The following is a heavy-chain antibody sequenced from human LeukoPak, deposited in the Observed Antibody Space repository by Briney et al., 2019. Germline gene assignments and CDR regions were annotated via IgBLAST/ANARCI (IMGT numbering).Heavy chain of an antibody. CDR1: GPNFPNYW. J-gene: IGHJ4*02. V-gene: IGHV5-51*01. Sequence: GESLKISCKASGPNFPNYWIGWVRQMPGQGPEWVGIIHPSNSDTKHNPSFQGRVTISADTSTTTAYLQWSSLRASDTAMYYCARHVYDILTGYPDYWGQGTLVTVSS. CDR2: IHPSNSDT. D-gene: IGHD3-9*01. CDR3: ARHVYDILTGYPDY.